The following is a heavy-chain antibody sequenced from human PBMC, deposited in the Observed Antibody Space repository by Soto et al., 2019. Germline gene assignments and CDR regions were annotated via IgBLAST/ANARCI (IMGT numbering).Heavy chain of an antibody. CDR3: ARLGYSSGWYWFDR. CDR1: GGTFSSYA. J-gene: IGHJ5*02. Sequence: QVQLVQSGAEVKKPGSSVKVSCTASGGTFSSYAISWVRQAPGQGLEWMGGIIPIFGTANYAQKFQGRVTITADEATSTAYMELSSLRSEDTAVYYCARLGYSSGWYWFDRWGQGTLVTVSS. V-gene: IGHV1-69*01. D-gene: IGHD6-19*01. CDR2: IIPIFGTA.